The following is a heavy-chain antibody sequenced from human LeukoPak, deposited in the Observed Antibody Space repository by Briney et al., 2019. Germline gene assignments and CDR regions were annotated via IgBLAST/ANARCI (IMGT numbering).Heavy chain of an antibody. Sequence: PSETLSLTCTVSGYSISSGYYWGWIRQPPGKGLEWIGSIYHSGSTYYNPSLKSRLTISADTSKNQFSLRLSSVTAADTAVYYCVRVDNGGSYFDYWGQGTLVTVSS. CDR1: GYSISSGYY. CDR3: VRVDNGGSYFDY. CDR2: IYHSGST. D-gene: IGHD4-23*01. J-gene: IGHJ4*02. V-gene: IGHV4-38-2*02.